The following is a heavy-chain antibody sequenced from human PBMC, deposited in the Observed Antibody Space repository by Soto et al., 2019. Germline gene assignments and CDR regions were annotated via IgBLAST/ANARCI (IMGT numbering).Heavy chain of an antibody. CDR2: FDPEDGET. Sequence: ASVKVSCKVSGYTHTELSMHWVRQAPGKGLEWMGGFDPEDGETIYAQKFQGRVTMTEDTSTDTAYMELSSLRSEDTAVYYCAVTQTGTTPFDYWGQGTLVTVSS. J-gene: IGHJ4*02. CDR1: GYTHTELS. V-gene: IGHV1-24*01. D-gene: IGHD1-7*01. CDR3: AVTQTGTTPFDY.